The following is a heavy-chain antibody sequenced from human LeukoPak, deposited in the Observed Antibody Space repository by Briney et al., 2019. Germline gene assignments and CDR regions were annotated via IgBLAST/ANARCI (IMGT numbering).Heavy chain of an antibody. D-gene: IGHD5-18*01. J-gene: IGHJ4*02. CDR3: ASTPLRGYSYGYIGY. Sequence: GGSLRLSCAASGFTFSSYAMHWVRQAPGKGLEWVAVISYDGSNKYYADSVKGRFTISRDNSKNTLYLQMNSLIAEDTAVYYCASTPLRGYSYGYIGYWGQGTLVTVSS. CDR1: GFTFSSYA. CDR2: ISYDGSNK. V-gene: IGHV3-30*04.